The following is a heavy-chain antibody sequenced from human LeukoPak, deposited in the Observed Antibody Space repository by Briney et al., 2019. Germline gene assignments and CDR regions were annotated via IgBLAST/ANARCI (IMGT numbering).Heavy chain of an antibody. CDR1: GGSISNKY. Sequence: SETLSLTCTVSGGSISNKYWSWIRQPPGKGLEWIGYIYYSGSTNYNPSLKSRVTILVDTSKNQFSLKLSSVTAADTAVYYCASSSSMVRGGFYYYMDVWGKGTTVTVSS. V-gene: IGHV4-59*12. CDR2: IYYSGST. J-gene: IGHJ6*03. CDR3: ASSSSMVRGGFYYYMDV. D-gene: IGHD3-10*01.